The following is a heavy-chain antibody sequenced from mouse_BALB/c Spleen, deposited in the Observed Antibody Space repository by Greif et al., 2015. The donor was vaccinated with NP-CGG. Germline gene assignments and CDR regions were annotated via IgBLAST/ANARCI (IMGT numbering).Heavy chain of an antibody. CDR3: ARDGNY. CDR1: GYTFTSYW. D-gene: IGHD2-1*01. Sequence: QVQLKESGAELVKPGAPVKLSCKASGYTFTSYWMNWVKQRPGRGLEWIGRIDPSDSETHYNQKFKDKATLTVDKSSSTAYIQLSSLTSEDSAVYYCARDGNYWGQGTTLTVSS. CDR2: IDPSDSET. V-gene: IGHV1-69*02. J-gene: IGHJ2*01.